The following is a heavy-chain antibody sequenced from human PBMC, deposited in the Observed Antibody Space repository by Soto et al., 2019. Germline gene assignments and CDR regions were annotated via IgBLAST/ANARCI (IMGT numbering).Heavy chain of an antibody. CDR1: GFTFRSYA. Sequence: EVQLLESGGGLLQPGGSLRLSCAASGFTFRSYAMNWVRQAPGKGLEWVSGISRNGGSTYYADPVKGRFTISRDNSKNTLYLQMNSLRAEDTAVYYCAKLAAAGPFDYWGQGTLVTVSS. D-gene: IGHD6-13*01. CDR2: ISRNGGST. CDR3: AKLAAAGPFDY. V-gene: IGHV3-23*01. J-gene: IGHJ4*02.